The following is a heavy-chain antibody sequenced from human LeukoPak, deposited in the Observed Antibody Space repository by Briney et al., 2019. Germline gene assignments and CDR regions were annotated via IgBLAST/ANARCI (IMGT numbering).Heavy chain of an antibody. V-gene: IGHV4-59*01. J-gene: IGHJ4*02. CDR2: ILYSGTTT. CDR3: ARVGDWNDLVY. Sequence: TSETLSLTCTVSGGSISPYYWSWIRQTPGKGLEWIGYILYSGTTTNYNPSLKSRVTISVDTSKNQFSLKLSSVTAADTAVYYCARVGDWNDLVYWGQGTLVTVSP. CDR1: GGSISPYY. D-gene: IGHD1-1*01.